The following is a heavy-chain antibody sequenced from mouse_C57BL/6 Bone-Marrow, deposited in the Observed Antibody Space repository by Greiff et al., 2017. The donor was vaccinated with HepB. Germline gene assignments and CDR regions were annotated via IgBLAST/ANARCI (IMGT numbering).Heavy chain of an antibody. CDR3: AREAFYGSSSYYFDD. Sequence: VQLQQSGPELVKPGASVKISCKASGYAFSSSWMNWVKQRPGKGLEWIGRIYPGDGDTNYNGKFKGKATLTADKSSSTAYMQLSSLSSEDSAVYFGAREAFYGSSSYYFDDWGQGTTLTVSS. V-gene: IGHV1-82*01. CDR2: IYPGDGDT. CDR1: GYAFSSSW. D-gene: IGHD1-1*01. J-gene: IGHJ2*01.